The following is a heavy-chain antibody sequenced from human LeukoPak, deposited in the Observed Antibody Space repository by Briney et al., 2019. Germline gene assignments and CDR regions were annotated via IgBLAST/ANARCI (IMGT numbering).Heavy chain of an antibody. J-gene: IGHJ3*02. CDR3: ARGRPVVPAATISAAFDI. CDR1: GFTFSSYS. V-gene: IGHV3-21*01. CDR2: ISSSSSYI. Sequence: PGGSLRLSCAASGFTFSSYSMNWVRQAPGKGLEWVPSISSSSSYIYYADSVKGRFTISRDNAKNSLYLQMNSLRAEDTAVYYCARGRPVVPAATISAAFDIWGQGTMVTVSS. D-gene: IGHD2-2*01.